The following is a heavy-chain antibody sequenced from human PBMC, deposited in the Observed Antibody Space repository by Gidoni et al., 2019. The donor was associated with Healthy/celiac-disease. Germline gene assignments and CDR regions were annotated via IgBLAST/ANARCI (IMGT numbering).Heavy chain of an antibody. CDR1: AATFTSYT. CDR2: IIPILGIA. Sequence: QVQLVQSGAEVKKPGSSVKVSCKASAATFTSYTISWVRQAPGQGLEWMGRIIPILGIANYAQKFQGRVTITADKSTSTAYMELSSLRSEDTAVYYCARDGGIRLWFLGWGQGTLVTVSS. CDR3: ARDGGIRLWFLG. D-gene: IGHD5-18*01. J-gene: IGHJ4*02. V-gene: IGHV1-69*08.